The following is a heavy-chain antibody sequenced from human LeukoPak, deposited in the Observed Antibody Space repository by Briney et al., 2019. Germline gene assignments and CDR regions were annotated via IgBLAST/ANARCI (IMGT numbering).Heavy chain of an antibody. J-gene: IGHJ4*02. CDR2: IKQDGSEK. CDR1: EFTFSSYW. D-gene: IGHD3-10*01. Sequence: GGSLRLSCAASEFTFSSYWMSWVRQAPGKGLEWVANIKQDGSEKYYVDSVKGRFTISKDNAKNSLYLQMNSLRAEDTAVYYCARDLSRSFSMIRGLIQHREFDFWGRGTLVTVSS. CDR3: ARDLSRSFSMIRGLIQHREFDF. V-gene: IGHV3-7*01.